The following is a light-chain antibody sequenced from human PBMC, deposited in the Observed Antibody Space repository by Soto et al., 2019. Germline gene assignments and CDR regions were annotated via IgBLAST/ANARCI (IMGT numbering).Light chain of an antibody. Sequence: EIVMTQSPATLSVSPGERATLSCWASQSVSSNFAWYQQKPGQAPRLLIYDVSTRATGIPTRFSGSGSGTEFTLTISSLQSEDFAAYYCQQYNNWPLTFGGGTKVEIK. CDR2: DVS. CDR1: QSVSSN. V-gene: IGKV3D-15*01. J-gene: IGKJ4*01. CDR3: QQYNNWPLT.